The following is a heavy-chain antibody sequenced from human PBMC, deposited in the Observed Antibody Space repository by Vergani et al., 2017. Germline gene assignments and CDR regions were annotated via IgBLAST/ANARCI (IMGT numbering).Heavy chain of an antibody. J-gene: IGHJ5*02. V-gene: IGHV1-24*01. D-gene: IGHD2-2*02. CDR3: ARGWGPPPAAIRGWFDP. Sequence: QVQLVQSGAEVKKPGASVKVSCKVSGYTLTELSMHWVRQAPGKGLEWMGGFDPEDGETIYAQKFQGRVTMTRDTSISTAYMELSRLRSDDTAVYYCARGWGPPPAAIRGWFDPWGQGTLVTVSS. CDR2: FDPEDGET. CDR1: GYTLTELS.